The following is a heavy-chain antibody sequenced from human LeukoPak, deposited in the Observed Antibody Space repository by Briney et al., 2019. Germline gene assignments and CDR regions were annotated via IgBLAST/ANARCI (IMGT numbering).Heavy chain of an antibody. Sequence: GESLKISCKGSGYSFTGYWIGWVRQMPGKGLEWMGIIYPGDSDARYSPSFQGQVTISADKSISTAYLQWSSLKASDSAMYYCARLDGSSGYRYLDAFDIWGQGTMVTVSS. CDR3: ARLDGSSGYRYLDAFDI. CDR1: GYSFTGYW. D-gene: IGHD3-22*01. V-gene: IGHV5-51*01. CDR2: IYPGDSDA. J-gene: IGHJ3*02.